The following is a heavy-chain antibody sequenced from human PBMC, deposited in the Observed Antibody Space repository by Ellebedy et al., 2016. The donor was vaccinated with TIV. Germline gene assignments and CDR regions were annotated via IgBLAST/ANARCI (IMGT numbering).Heavy chain of an antibody. CDR2: ISSNGGST. CDR1: GFTFSSYA. D-gene: IGHD3-9*01. CDR3: VKDVTARYDILTGYPFDY. Sequence: GGSLRLXCAASGFTFSSYAMSWVRQAPGKGLEYVSAISSNGGSTYYADSVKGRFTISRDNSKNTLYLQMSSLRAEDTAVYYCVKDVTARYDILTGYPFDYWGQGTLVTVSS. J-gene: IGHJ4*02. V-gene: IGHV3-64D*06.